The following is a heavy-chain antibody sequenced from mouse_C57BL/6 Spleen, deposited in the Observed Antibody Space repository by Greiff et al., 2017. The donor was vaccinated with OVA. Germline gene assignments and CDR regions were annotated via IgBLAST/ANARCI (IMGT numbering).Heavy chain of an antibody. J-gene: IGHJ1*03. CDR3: ARYYYGSSYGYFDV. CDR1: GYTFTSYW. D-gene: IGHD1-1*01. CDR2: IDPSDSYT. V-gene: IGHV1-69*01. Sequence: VKLQQPGAELVMPGASVKLSCKASGYTFTSYWMHWVKQRPGQGLEWIGEIDPSDSYTNYNQKFKGKSTLTVDKSSSTAYMQLSSLTSEDSAVYYCARYYYGSSYGYFDVWGTGTTVTVSS.